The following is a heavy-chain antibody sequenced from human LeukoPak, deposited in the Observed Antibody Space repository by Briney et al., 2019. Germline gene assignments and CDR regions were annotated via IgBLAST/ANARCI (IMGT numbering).Heavy chain of an antibody. J-gene: IGHJ4*02. V-gene: IGHV3-23*01. D-gene: IGHD3-22*01. CDR2: ISGSGGST. CDR3: AKGAYDSSGYYWDY. CDR1: GFTFSSYA. Sequence: PGGSLGLSCAASGFTFSSYAMSWVRQAPGKGLEWVSAISGSGGSTYYADSVKGRFTISRDNSKNTLYLQMNSLRAEDTAVYYCAKGAYDSSGYYWDYWGQGTLVTVSS.